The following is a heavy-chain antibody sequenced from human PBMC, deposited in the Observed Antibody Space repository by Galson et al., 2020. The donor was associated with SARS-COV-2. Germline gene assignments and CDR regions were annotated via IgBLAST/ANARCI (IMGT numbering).Heavy chain of an antibody. V-gene: IGHV3-33*01. Sequence: GGSLRLSCAASGFTFSDYGVHWVRQAPGKGLEWVAVIWYDGSAEFYGDAVKGRFIISRDNSKNTVYLQMNSLTADDTAVYYCARDCRRGTSGDWCTTFDHWGQGTLVTVSS. CDR3: ARDCRRGTSGDWCTTFDH. CDR2: IWYDGSAE. D-gene: IGHD6-19*01. CDR1: GFTFSDYG. J-gene: IGHJ4*02.